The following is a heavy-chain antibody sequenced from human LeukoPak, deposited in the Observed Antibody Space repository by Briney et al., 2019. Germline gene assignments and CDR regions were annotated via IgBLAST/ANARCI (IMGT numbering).Heavy chain of an antibody. Sequence: PGGSLSLSCAASGFTFSSYWVNWVRQAPGKGLVWVSRINSDGSSTYYADSVKGRFTISRDNSKNTLFLQMSSLRTEDTAVYYCASPYSGYDYNFDHWGQGTLVTVSS. CDR2: INSDGSST. D-gene: IGHD5-12*01. V-gene: IGHV3-74*01. CDR3: ASPYSGYDYNFDH. J-gene: IGHJ4*02. CDR1: GFTFSSYW.